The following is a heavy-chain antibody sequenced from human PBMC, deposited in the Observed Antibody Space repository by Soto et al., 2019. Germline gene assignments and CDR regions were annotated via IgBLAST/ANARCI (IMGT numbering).Heavy chain of an antibody. CDR2: IIPIFGTA. D-gene: IGHD2-2*01. J-gene: IGHJ6*02. V-gene: IGHV1-69*01. Sequence: QVQLVQSGAEVKKPGSSVKVSCKASGGTFSSYAISWVRQAPGQGRVWMGGIIPIFGTANYAQKFQGRVTITAGESASAAWMELSSLRSEDTAVYYCAKGFLPEYYGMDVWGRGTTVTVSS. CDR1: GGTFSSYA. CDR3: AKGFLPEYYGMDV.